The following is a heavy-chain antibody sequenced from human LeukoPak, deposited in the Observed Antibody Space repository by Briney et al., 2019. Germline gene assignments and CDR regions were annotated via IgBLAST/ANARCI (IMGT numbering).Heavy chain of an antibody. CDR1: GFTFSSYS. CDR3: ARADGDYDGNFDY. D-gene: IGHD3-22*01. J-gene: IGHJ4*02. Sequence: GGSLRLSCAASGFTFSSYSMNWVRQAPGKGLEWVSSISSSSSYIYYADSVKGRFTISRDNAKNSLYLQMNSLRAEDTAVYYCARADGDYDGNFDYWGQGTLVTVSS. CDR2: ISSSSSYI. V-gene: IGHV3-21*01.